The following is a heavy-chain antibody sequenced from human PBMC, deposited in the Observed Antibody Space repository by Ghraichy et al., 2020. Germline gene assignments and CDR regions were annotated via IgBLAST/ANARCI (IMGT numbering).Heavy chain of an antibody. V-gene: IGHV4-34*01. J-gene: IGHJ6*02. CDR1: GGSFSGYY. CDR3: ARIFGRGYCSSTSCYGPYYYYYGMDV. D-gene: IGHD2-2*03. CDR2: INHSGST. Sequence: SETLSLTCAVYGGSFSGYYWSWIRQPQGKGLEWIGEINHSGSTNYNPSLKSRVTISVDTSKNQFSLKLSSVTAADTAVYYCARIFGRGYCSSTSCYGPYYYYYGMDVWGQGTTVTVSS.